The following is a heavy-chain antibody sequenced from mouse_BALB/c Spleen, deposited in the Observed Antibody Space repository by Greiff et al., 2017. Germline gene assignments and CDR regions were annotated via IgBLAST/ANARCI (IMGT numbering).Heavy chain of an antibody. CDR3: ERLPYGYDWYFDV. CDR1: GFTFSSYT. V-gene: IGHV5-12-2*01. Sequence: EVKLQESGGGLVQPGGSLKLSCAASGFTFSSYTMSWVRQTPEKRLEWVAYISNGGGSTYYPDTVKGRFTISRDNAKNTLYLQMSSLKSEDTAMYYSERLPYGYDWYFDVWGAGTTVTVSS. D-gene: IGHD2-2*01. CDR2: ISNGGGST. J-gene: IGHJ1*01.